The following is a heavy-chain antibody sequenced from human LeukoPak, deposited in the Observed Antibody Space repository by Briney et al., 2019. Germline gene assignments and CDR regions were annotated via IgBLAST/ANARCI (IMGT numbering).Heavy chain of an antibody. D-gene: IGHD1-1*01. Sequence: SETLSLTCTVYGGSIIGYYWSWIRQPPGKGLEWIGYIYYSGSTNYNPSLKSRVTISVDTSKNQFSLKLSSVTAADTAVYYCARHQLNFDYWGQGILVTVSS. CDR2: IYYSGST. CDR1: GGSIIGYY. V-gene: IGHV4-59*08. J-gene: IGHJ4*02. CDR3: ARHQLNFDY.